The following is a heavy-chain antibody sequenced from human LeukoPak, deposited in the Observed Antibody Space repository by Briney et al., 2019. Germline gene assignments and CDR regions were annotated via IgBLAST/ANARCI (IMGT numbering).Heavy chain of an antibody. V-gene: IGHV3-9*01. Sequence: GGSLRLSCAASGFTFDDYAMHLVRQAPGKGLEWVSGISWNSGSIGYADSVKGRFTISRDNAKNSLYLQMNSLRAEDTALYYCAKDSSSYYFDYWGQGTLVTVSS. D-gene: IGHD6-6*01. CDR3: AKDSSSYYFDY. CDR2: ISWNSGSI. CDR1: GFTFDDYA. J-gene: IGHJ4*02.